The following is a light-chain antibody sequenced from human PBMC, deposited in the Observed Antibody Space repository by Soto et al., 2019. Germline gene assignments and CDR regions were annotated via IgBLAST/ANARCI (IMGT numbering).Light chain of an antibody. V-gene: IGKV1-39*01. CDR1: QSISTY. J-gene: IGKJ4*01. CDR3: QQSYNTPRA. Sequence: DIQMTQSPSSLSASLGDSVTITCRASQSISTYLNWYQQMPGKAPNLLIYAASSLQSGVPSRFSGSGSGTDFTLTISSLQPEDFATYYCQQSYNTPRAFGGGTKVDSK. CDR2: AAS.